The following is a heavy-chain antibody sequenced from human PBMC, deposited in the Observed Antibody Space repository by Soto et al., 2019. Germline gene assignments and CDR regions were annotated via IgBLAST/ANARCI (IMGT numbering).Heavy chain of an antibody. Sequence: QVHLVQSGAEVRKPGSSMKVSCKTSGGTFSTYTIYWVRQAPGQGLEWMGRIIPLFGTTRYAQNFQDRVTITAEESTSTTYMELSSLRAEDTALYYCARRLDDRADEGFDVWGEGTAVTVSA. D-gene: IGHD3-16*01. CDR3: ARRLDDRADEGFDV. CDR2: IIPLFGTT. J-gene: IGHJ3*01. V-gene: IGHV1-69*18. CDR1: GGTFSTYT.